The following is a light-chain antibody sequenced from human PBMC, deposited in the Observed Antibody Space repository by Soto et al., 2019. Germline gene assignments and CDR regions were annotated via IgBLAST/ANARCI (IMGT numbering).Light chain of an antibody. Sequence: LTQPPSASGSPGQSVTISSTGTSIDFGAYNYVSWYQHHPGKAPKLRVYRANKRPSGFPDAFSGSRSANTTSLPVSGPQLEAEPDYYCTSPAGTINFPSMFGTRTKGHVL. J-gene: IGLJ1*01. CDR1: SIDFGAYNY. CDR3: TSPAGTINFPSM. CDR2: RAN. V-gene: IGLV2-8*01.